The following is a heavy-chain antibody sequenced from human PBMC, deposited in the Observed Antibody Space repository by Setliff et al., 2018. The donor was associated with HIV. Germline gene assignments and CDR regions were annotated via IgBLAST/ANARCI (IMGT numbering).Heavy chain of an antibody. CDR2: IQYSDSS. Sequence: PSETLSLTCTVSGGSMSNYYWSWIRQPPGKRLEWIASIQYSDSSHYNPSLQSRVTISVDTSTKQFSLYLSSVNETDTAVYYCARSGYTSGFYWVFGAFGVWGQGKLVTVS. CDR1: GGSMSNYY. J-gene: IGHJ3*01. V-gene: IGHV4-59*01. D-gene: IGHD3-22*01. CDR3: ARSGYTSGFYWVFGAFGV.